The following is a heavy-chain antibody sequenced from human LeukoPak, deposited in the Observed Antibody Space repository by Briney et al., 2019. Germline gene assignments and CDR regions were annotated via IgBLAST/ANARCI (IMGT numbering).Heavy chain of an antibody. CDR2: INHSGST. D-gene: IGHD5-18*01. J-gene: IGHJ6*02. CDR3: ARGRLQLFYYYHGMDV. V-gene: IGHV4-34*01. CDR1: GGSFSGYY. Sequence: SETLSLTCAVYGGSFSGYYWSWIRQPPGKGLEWIGEINHSGSTNYNPSLKSRVTISVDTSKNQFSLKLSSVTAADTAVYYCARGRLQLFYYYHGMDVWGQGTTVTVSS.